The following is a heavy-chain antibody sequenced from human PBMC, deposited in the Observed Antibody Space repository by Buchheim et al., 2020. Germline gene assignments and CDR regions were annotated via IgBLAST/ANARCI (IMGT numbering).Heavy chain of an antibody. J-gene: IGHJ6*03. V-gene: IGHV3-23*01. CDR3: AKALYSSSFSYYYYYMDV. CDR1: GFTFSSYA. CDR2: ISGSGGST. D-gene: IGHD6-6*01. Sequence: EVQLLESGGGLVQPGGSLRLSCAASGFTFSSYAMSWVRQAPGKGLEWVSAISGSGGSTYYADSVKGRFTISRDNSKNTLYLQMNSLRAEDTAVYYCAKALYSSSFSYYYYYMDVWGKGTT.